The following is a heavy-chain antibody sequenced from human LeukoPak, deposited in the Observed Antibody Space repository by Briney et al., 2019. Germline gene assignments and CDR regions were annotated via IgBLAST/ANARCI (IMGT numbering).Heavy chain of an antibody. CDR1: GYTFTGYY. CDR2: INPSGGST. V-gene: IGHV1-46*01. J-gene: IGHJ4*02. D-gene: IGHD6-13*01. CDR3: ASSSSSRVPNY. Sequence: ASVKVSCKASGYTFTGYYMHWVRQAPGQGLEWMGIINPSGGSTSYAQKFQGRVTMTRDTSISTAYMELSRLRSDDTAVYYCASSSSSRVPNYWGQGTLVTVSS.